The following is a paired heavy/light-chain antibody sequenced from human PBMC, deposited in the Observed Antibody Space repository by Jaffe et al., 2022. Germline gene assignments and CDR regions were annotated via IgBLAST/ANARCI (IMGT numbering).Heavy chain of an antibody. CDR3: TREVISVLWYYYGSGSYGMDV. Sequence: EVQLVESGGGLVQPGRSLRLSCTASGFTFGDYAMSWVRQAPGKGLEWVGFIRSKAYGGTTEYAASVKGRFTISRDDSKSIAYLQMNSLKTEDTAVYYCTREVISVLWYYYGSGSYGMDVWGKGTTVTVSS. V-gene: IGHV3-49*04. CDR1: GFTFGDYA. D-gene: IGHD3-10*01. J-gene: IGHJ6*03. CDR2: IRSKAYGGTT.
Light chain of an antibody. CDR1: QSVSSSY. CDR2: GAS. V-gene: IGKV3-20*01. Sequence: EIVLTQSPGTLSLSPGERATLSCRASQSVSSSYLAWYQQKPGQAPRLLIYGASSRATGIPDRFSGSGSGTDFTLTISRLEPEDFAVYYCQQYGSSPGWTFGQGTKVEIK. J-gene: IGKJ1*01. CDR3: QQYGSSPGWT.